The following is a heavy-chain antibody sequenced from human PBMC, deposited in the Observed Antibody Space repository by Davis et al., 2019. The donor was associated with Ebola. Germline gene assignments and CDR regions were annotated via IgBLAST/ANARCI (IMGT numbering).Heavy chain of an antibody. D-gene: IGHD6-6*01. CDR1: GDSVSSGG. Sequence: HSQTLSLTCAISGDSVSSGGWNWIRQSPSRGLEWLGRTYHNSKWYNDYAVSVKGRIIINPDTSKNQFSLKLSSVTAADTAVYYCASEPSSIAALDYWGQGILVTVSS. J-gene: IGHJ4*02. CDR3: ASEPSSIAALDY. CDR2: TYHNSKWYN. V-gene: IGHV6-1*01.